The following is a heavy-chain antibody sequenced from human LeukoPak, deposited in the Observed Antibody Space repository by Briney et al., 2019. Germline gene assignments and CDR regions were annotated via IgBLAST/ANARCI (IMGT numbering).Heavy chain of an antibody. CDR3: ARLGGGWSFDF. CDR1: GFTFSSYG. J-gene: IGHJ4*02. Sequence: TGGSRRLSCAASGFTFSSYGMNWVRQAPGKGLEWVAVIWYDGSNKYYADSVKGRFTISRDNSKNTVSLQLNSLRAEDTAAYYCARLGGGWSFDFWGQRTLVAVSS. CDR2: IWYDGSNK. D-gene: IGHD6-19*01. V-gene: IGHV3-33*01.